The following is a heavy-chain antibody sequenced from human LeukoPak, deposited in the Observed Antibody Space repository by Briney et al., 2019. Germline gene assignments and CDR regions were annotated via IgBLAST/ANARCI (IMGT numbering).Heavy chain of an antibody. D-gene: IGHD6-6*01. CDR1: GYTFTSYY. CDR2: INPSGGST. V-gene: IGHV1-46*01. J-gene: IGHJ5*02. Sequence: ASVKVSCKASGYTFTSYYMHWVRQAPGRGLEWMGIINPSGGSTSYAQKFQGRVTMTRDMSTSTVYMELSSLRSEDTAVYYCARVARIAARQGPAGLDPWGQGTLVTVSS. CDR3: ARVARIAARQGPAGLDP.